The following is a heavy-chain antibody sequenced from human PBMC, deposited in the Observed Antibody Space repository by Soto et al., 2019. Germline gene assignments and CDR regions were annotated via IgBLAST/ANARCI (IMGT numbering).Heavy chain of an antibody. V-gene: IGHV4-39*01. CDR1: GGSISSSSHY. D-gene: IGHD6-13*01. CDR3: ARARGYSSSEVYFDY. Sequence: PSETLSLTCTVSGGSISSSSHYWGWIRQPPGKGLEWIGSMHYSGSTYYNPSLKSRVTISVDTSKSQFSLKLSSVTAADTAVYYCARARGYSSSEVYFDYWGQGTLVTVSS. CDR2: MHYSGST. J-gene: IGHJ4*02.